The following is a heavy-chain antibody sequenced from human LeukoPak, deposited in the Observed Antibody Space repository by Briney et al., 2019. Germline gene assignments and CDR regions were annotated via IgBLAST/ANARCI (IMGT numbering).Heavy chain of an antibody. J-gene: IGHJ4*02. CDR3: ARDRARVTGLYYFDY. Sequence: ASVKVSCKASGYTFTDYYMHWVRQAPGQGLEWMGWINPNSGGANYAQKFQGRVTMTWGTSITTVYMELTRLRSDDAAVYYCARDRARVTGLYYFDYWGQGALVTVSS. CDR1: GYTFTDYY. D-gene: IGHD2-21*02. V-gene: IGHV1-2*02. CDR2: INPNSGGA.